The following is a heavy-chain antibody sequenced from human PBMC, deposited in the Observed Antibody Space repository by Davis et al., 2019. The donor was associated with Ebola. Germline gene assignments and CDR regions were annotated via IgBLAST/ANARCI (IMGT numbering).Heavy chain of an antibody. V-gene: IGHV3-23*01. CDR1: GFTFRIYA. CDR3: ARGWELHFDY. J-gene: IGHJ4*02. D-gene: IGHD1-26*01. Sequence: GESLNISCAASGFTFRIYAMSWVRQAPGKGLEWVSAISGSGGSTYYADSVKGRFTIARDNSKNTLYLQMNSLRAEDTAVYCCARGWELHFDYWGQGTLVTVSS. CDR2: ISGSGGST.